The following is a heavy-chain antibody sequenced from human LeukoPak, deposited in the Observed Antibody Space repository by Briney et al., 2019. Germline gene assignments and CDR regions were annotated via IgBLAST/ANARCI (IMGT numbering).Heavy chain of an antibody. CDR3: ARGVNYYNWFDP. CDR2: MNPNSGNT. CDR1: GVTFSDYA. V-gene: IGHV1-8*01. D-gene: IGHD3-10*01. Sequence: ASVKVCCKASGVTFSDYALNWVRQATGQGLEWMGWMNPNSGNTGYAQKFQGRVTITRNTSISTAYMELSSLRSEDTAVYYCARGVNYYNWFDPWGQGTLVTVSS. J-gene: IGHJ5*02.